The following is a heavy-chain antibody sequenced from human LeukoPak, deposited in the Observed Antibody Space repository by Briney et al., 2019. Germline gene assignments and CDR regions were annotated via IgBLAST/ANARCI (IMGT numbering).Heavy chain of an antibody. D-gene: IGHD5-18*01. CDR1: GYTFTSYA. V-gene: IGHV1-3*01. CDR3: AVDTAMVPVDY. J-gene: IGHJ4*02. CDR2: INAGNGNT. Sequence: ASVKVSCKASGYTFTSYAMHWARQAPGQRLEWMGWINAGNGNTKYSQKFQGRVTITRDTSASTAYMELSSLRSEDTAVYYCAVDTAMVPVDYWGQGTLVSVSS.